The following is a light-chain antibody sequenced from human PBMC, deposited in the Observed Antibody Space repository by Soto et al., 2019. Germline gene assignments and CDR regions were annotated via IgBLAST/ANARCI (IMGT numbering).Light chain of an antibody. CDR3: QSYDSSLSAVF. J-gene: IGLJ2*01. V-gene: IGLV1-40*01. CDR1: SSHIGAGYD. Sequence: QSVLTQPPSVSGAPGQRVTLSCTGSSSHIGAGYDVHWYQQLPGTTPKLLIYTNNNRPSGVPDRFSGSKSGTSGSLAITGLEAEDETDYHCQSYDSSLSAVFFAGGPKLPVL. CDR2: TNN.